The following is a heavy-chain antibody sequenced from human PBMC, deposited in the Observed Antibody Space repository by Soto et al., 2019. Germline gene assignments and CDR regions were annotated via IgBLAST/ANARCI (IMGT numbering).Heavy chain of an antibody. Sequence: SETLSLTCTVSGGSISSGGYYWSWIRQHPGKGLEWIGYIYSSGSTSYNPSLKSRVIISVDTSKIQFSLKLSSVTAADTAVYYWAIASVDYQDSGVDPWGQGTLATV. D-gene: IGHD4-17*01. CDR2: IYSSGST. CDR3: AIASVDYQDSGVDP. V-gene: IGHV4-31*03. CDR1: GGSISSGGYY. J-gene: IGHJ5*02.